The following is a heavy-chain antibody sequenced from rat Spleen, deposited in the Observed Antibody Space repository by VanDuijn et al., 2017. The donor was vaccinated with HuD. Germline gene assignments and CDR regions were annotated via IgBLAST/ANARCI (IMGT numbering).Heavy chain of an antibody. Sequence: QVQLKESGPGLMQPSQTLSLTCTVSGFSLTSYNLHWFRQPPGKGLEWLGILGTAGNADYNSDLKSRLSISRDTSKSQVFLKMNSLQTEDTAMYFCARPHSYYGYKSYYFDYWGQGVMVTVSS. J-gene: IGHJ2*01. CDR2: LGTAGNA. CDR3: ARPHSYYGYKSYYFDY. V-gene: IGHV2-30*01. CDR1: GFSLTSYN. D-gene: IGHD1-7*01.